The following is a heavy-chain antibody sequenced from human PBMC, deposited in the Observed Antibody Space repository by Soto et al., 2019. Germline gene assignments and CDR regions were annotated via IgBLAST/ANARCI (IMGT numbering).Heavy chain of an antibody. CDR3: ARANTVVAPVDY. CDR2: ISSDGTNK. Sequence: GGSLRLSCAASEFTFSTYAMHWVRQAPGKGLEWVSVISSDGTNKYYADSVKGRFTISRDNAKDTLSLQMNSLRGEDTAVYYCARANTVVAPVDYWGQGILVTVSS. CDR1: EFTFSTYA. J-gene: IGHJ4*02. V-gene: IGHV3-30*01. D-gene: IGHD2-15*01.